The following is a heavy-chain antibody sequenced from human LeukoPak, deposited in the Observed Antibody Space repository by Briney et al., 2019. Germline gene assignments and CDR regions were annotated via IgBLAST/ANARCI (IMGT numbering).Heavy chain of an antibody. Sequence: SVKVSCKASGGTFSSYAISWVRQAPGQGLEWMGRIIPIFGTANYAQKFQGRVTITTDESTSTAYMELSSLRSEDTAVYYCARANSGYDDGPFDYWGQGTLVTVSS. J-gene: IGHJ4*02. CDR3: ARANSGYDDGPFDY. CDR2: IIPIFGTA. V-gene: IGHV1-69*05. D-gene: IGHD5-12*01. CDR1: GGTFSSYA.